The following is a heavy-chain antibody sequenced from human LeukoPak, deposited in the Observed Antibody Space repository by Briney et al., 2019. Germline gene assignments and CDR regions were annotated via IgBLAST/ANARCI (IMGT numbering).Heavy chain of an antibody. V-gene: IGHV4-39*07. Sequence: SETLSLTCTVSGGSISNSSYYWGWIRQPPGKGLEWIGSIYYSGSTYYNPSLKSRVTISLDTSKNQFSLKLSSVTAADTAVYYCARGRDGRDYFDYWGQGTLVTVSS. J-gene: IGHJ4*02. D-gene: IGHD5-24*01. CDR1: GGSISNSSYY. CDR2: IYYSGST. CDR3: ARGRDGRDYFDY.